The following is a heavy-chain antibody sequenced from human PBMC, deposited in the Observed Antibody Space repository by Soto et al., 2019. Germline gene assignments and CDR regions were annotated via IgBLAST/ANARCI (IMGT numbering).Heavy chain of an antibody. CDR2: INQSGST. J-gene: IGHJ6*02. CDR1: GGSFSGYY. CDR3: ATQSYSNSGAYYYYAMDV. D-gene: IGHD4-4*01. V-gene: IGHV4-34*01. Sequence: SETLSLTCAVYGGSFSGYYWSWIRQPPGKGLEWIGEINQSGSTYYNPSLKSRVTISVDRSRNQFSLKLSSVTAADTAVYFCATQSYSNSGAYYYYAMDVWGQGTTVTVSS.